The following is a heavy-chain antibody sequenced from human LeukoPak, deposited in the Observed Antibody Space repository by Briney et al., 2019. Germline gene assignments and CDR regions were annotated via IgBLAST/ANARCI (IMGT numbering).Heavy chain of an antibody. CDR1: GGSISSYS. CDR2: FSVSGST. Sequence: SETLSLTCTVSGGSISSYSWSWIRQPAGKALEWIGRFSVSGSTSYNPSLNSRLTMSTDTSKNQFSLKLSSVTAADTAVYYCARRAGEYTYGEFDYWGQGTLVTVSS. CDR3: ARRAGEYTYGEFDY. J-gene: IGHJ4*02. D-gene: IGHD5-18*01. V-gene: IGHV4-4*07.